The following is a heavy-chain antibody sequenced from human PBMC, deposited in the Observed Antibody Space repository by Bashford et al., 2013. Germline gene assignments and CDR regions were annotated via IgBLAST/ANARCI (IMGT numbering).Heavy chain of an antibody. CDR1: GYTFTSYY. J-gene: IGHJ4*02. V-gene: IGHV1-46*01. CDR2: INPSGGST. CDR3: ATGITVIAEGSKGVYLDY. Sequence: VASVKVSCKASGYTFTSYYMHWVRQAPGQGLEWMGIINPSGGSTSYAQKFQGRVTMTEDTSTDTAYMKLSSLRSEDTAVYFCATGITVIAEGSKGVYLDYWGQGTLVTVSS. D-gene: IGHD1-20*01.